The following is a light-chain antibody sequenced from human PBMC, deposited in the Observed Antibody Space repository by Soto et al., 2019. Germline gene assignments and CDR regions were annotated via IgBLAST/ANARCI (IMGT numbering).Light chain of an antibody. V-gene: IGKV2-28*01. CDR3: MQALQTELLT. Sequence: DIVMTQSPLSLPVTPGEPASISCRSSQSLXXXXXXXXXDWYLQKPGQSPQLLIYLGSNRASGVPDRFSGSGSGTDFTLKISRVEAEDVGVYYCMQALQTELLTFGGGTKVEIK. CDR1: QSLXXXXXXXX. J-gene: IGKJ4*01. CDR2: LGS.